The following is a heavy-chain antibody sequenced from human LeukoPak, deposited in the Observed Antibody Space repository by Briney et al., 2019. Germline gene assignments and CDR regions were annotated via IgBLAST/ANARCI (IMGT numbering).Heavy chain of an antibody. J-gene: IGHJ4*02. Sequence: SVKVSCKASGGTFSSYAISWVRQAPGQGLEWMGGIIPIFGTANYAQKFQGRVTITADESTSTAYMELSSLRSEDTAVYYCAREGGITGTTEIDYWGQGTLVTVSS. CDR3: AREGGITGTTEIDY. D-gene: IGHD1-7*01. CDR2: IIPIFGTA. CDR1: GGTFSSYA. V-gene: IGHV1-69*01.